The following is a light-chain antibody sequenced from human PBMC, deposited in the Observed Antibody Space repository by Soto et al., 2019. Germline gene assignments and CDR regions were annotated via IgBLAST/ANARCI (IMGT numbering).Light chain of an antibody. CDR2: EVT. V-gene: IGLV2-23*02. Sequence: SVLTQPASVSGSPGQSITISCTGTSNDVGRYNLVSWCQQHPGKAPKLIIYEVTKRPSGFSNRFSASKSGNTASLTISGLQAEDEADYYCCSYAGSGTPYVFGTGTKVTIL. CDR1: SNDVGRYNL. J-gene: IGLJ1*01. CDR3: CSYAGSGTPYV.